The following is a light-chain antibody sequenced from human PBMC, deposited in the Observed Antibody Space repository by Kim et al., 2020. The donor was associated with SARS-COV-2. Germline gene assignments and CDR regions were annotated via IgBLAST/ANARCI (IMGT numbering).Light chain of an antibody. Sequence: GGTVTLTCASSTGAVTIGFYPNWFQQNPGQAPRTLIYSATNKHSWTPARFSGSLLGGKAALTLSGVQPEDEAEYYCLLYYGDNHWVFGGGTQLTVL. CDR3: LLYYGDNHWV. CDR1: TGAVTIGFY. V-gene: IGLV7-43*01. CDR2: SAT. J-gene: IGLJ3*02.